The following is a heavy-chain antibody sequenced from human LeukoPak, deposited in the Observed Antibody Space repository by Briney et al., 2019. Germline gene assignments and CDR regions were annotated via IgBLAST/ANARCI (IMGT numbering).Heavy chain of an antibody. CDR1: GYTFTSYY. D-gene: IGHD3-22*01. J-gene: IGHJ3*02. CDR2: INPSGGST. CDR3: ARGEITYYYDSSGYFI. V-gene: IGHV1-46*01. Sequence: ASVKVSCKASGYTFTSYYMHWVRQAPGQGLEWMGIINPSGGSTSYAQKFQGRVTMTRDTSTSTVYMELSSLRSEDTAVYYCARGEITYYYDSSGYFIWGQGTMVTVSS.